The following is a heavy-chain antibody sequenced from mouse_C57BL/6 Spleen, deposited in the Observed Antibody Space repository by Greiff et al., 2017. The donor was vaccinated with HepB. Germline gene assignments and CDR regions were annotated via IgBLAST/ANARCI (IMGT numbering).Heavy chain of an antibody. CDR3: TPTGYFDY. J-gene: IGHJ2*01. CDR1: GYTFTDYE. V-gene: IGHV1-15*01. Sequence: VKLVESGAELVRPGASVTLSCKASGYTFTDYEMHWVKQTPVHGLEWIGAIDPETGGTAYNQKFKGKAILTADKSSSTAYMELRSLTSEDSAVYYCTPTGYFDYWGQGTTLTVSS. CDR2: IDPETGGT.